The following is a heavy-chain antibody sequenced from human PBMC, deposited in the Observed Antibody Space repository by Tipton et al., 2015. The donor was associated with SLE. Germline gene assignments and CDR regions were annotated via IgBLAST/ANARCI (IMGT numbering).Heavy chain of an antibody. J-gene: IGHJ3*01. V-gene: IGHV1-2*02. Sequence: QVQLVQSGAEVKKPGASVKVSCKTSGYIFTGYFIQWVRQAPGQGLEWMGWINPSSGATKYAQKFQGRVIMTRDTSINTAFMDLSSLTSDNTAVYYCTRGRPIDSFGASAFDFWGQGTMVTVSS. D-gene: IGHD4/OR15-4a*01. CDR3: TRGRPIDSFGASAFDF. CDR2: INPSSGAT. CDR1: GYIFTGYF.